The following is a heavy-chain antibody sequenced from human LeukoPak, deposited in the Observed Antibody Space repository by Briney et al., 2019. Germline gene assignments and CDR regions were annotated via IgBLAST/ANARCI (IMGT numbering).Heavy chain of an antibody. CDR1: GYTFTNYA. CDR3: ARAGYSGYDPAFDY. Sequence: ASVKVSCKASGYTFTNYAMNWVRQAPGQGLEWMGWIHTRTGNPTYAQGFTGRFVFSLDTSVSTAYLQISSLKAEDTAVYYCARAGYSGYDPAFDYWGQGALVTVSS. J-gene: IGHJ4*02. CDR2: IHTRTGNP. V-gene: IGHV7-4-1*02. D-gene: IGHD5-12*01.